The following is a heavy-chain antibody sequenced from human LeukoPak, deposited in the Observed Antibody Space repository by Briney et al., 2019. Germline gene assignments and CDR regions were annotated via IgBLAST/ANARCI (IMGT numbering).Heavy chain of an antibody. Sequence: GGSLRLSCAASGFTFSSYAMHWVRQAPGQGLEWVAVISYDGSNKYYADSVKGRFTISRDNSKNTLYLQMNSLRAEDTAVYYCARGRLETFDYWGQGTLVTVSS. CDR3: ARGRLETFDY. J-gene: IGHJ4*02. CDR2: ISYDGSNK. V-gene: IGHV3-30*04. CDR1: GFTFSSYA. D-gene: IGHD1-1*01.